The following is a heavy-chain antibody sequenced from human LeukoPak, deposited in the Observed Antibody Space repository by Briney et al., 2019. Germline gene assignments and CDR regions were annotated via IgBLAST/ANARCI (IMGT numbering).Heavy chain of an antibody. CDR2: ISYDGSNK. V-gene: IGHV3-30*03. CDR3: ARDSMVRGASYYYYGMDV. CDR1: GFTFRSYG. Sequence: PGGSLRLSCAASGFTFRSYGMHWVRQAPGKGLEWVAVISYDGSNKYYADSVKGRFTISRDNSKNTLYLQMNSLRAEDTAVYYCARDSMVRGASYYYYGMDVWGQGTTVTVSS. D-gene: IGHD3-10*01. J-gene: IGHJ6*02.